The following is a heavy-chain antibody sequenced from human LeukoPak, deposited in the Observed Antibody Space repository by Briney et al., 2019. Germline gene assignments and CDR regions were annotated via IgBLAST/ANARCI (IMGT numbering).Heavy chain of an antibody. CDR2: INPNSGDT. CDR1: GYTFTAYY. CDR3: ARASAGADGWFDP. Sequence: ASVKVSCKASGYTFTAYYMHWVRQAPGQGLEWMGSINPNSGDTNYAQKFQGRVTMTRDTSISTANMELNRLRSDETAVYYCARASAGADGWFDPWGQGTLVTVSS. D-gene: IGHD6-13*01. J-gene: IGHJ5*02. V-gene: IGHV1-2*02.